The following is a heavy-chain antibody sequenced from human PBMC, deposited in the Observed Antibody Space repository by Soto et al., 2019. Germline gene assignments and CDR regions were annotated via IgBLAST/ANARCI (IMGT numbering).Heavy chain of an antibody. V-gene: IGHV4-39*01. CDR3: AMYDFWSGYYQLDY. Sequence: SETLSLTCTVSGGSISSSSYYWGWIRQPPGKGLEWIGSIYYSGITYYNPSLKSRVTISVDTSKNPFSLRMSSVTAADTAVYYCAMYDFWSGYYQLDYWGQGTLVTVSS. J-gene: IGHJ4*02. D-gene: IGHD3-3*01. CDR1: GGSISSSSYY. CDR2: IYYSGIT.